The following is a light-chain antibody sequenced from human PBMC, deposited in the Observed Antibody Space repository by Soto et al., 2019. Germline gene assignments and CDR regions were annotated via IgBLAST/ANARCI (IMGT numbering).Light chain of an antibody. Sequence: EIVLTQSPATLSLSPGERATLSCRASQSVSSYLACYQQKPGQAPRLLIYDASNRATGIPARLSGSGSGTDFTLTISSLEPEDFAVYYCQQSSNWPPLTFGGGTKVEIK. V-gene: IGKV3-11*01. CDR1: QSVSSY. CDR2: DAS. CDR3: QQSSNWPPLT. J-gene: IGKJ4*01.